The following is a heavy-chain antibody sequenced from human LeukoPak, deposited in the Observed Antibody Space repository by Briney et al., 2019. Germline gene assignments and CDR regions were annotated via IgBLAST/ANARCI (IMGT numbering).Heavy chain of an antibody. V-gene: IGHV4-4*02. CDR2: IYHGGST. D-gene: IGHD3-10*01. CDR1: GGSIITNTW. CDR3: AREIYGSGTYYYYNYGMDV. Sequence: SGTLSLTCTVSGGSIITNTWWAWVRQPPEKGLEWIGEIYHGGSTNYRPSLKSRVTISVDKSKNQVSLNLTSVTAADTAVYFCAREIYGSGTYYYYNYGMDVWGKGTTVTVSA. J-gene: IGHJ6*04.